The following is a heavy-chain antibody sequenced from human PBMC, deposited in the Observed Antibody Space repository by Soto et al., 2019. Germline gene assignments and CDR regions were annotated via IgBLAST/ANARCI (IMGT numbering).Heavy chain of an antibody. CDR3: ARDWWSRY. D-gene: IGHD2-15*01. CDR2: IHNGGET. CDR1: GFSVSSNY. V-gene: IGHV3-66*01. Sequence: GGSLRLSCAASGFSVSSNYMNWVRQAPGKGLEWVSIIHNGGETYYADSVKDRFTVSRDNSKNTVFLQMNSLRVEDTAVYYCARDWWSRYWGQGTLVTVSS. J-gene: IGHJ1*01.